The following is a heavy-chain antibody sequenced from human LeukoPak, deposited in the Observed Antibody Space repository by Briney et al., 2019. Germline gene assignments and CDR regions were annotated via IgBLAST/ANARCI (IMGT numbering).Heavy chain of an antibody. D-gene: IGHD3-10*01. Sequence: ASVKVSCKASGYTFTGYYIHWVRQAPGQGLEWMGWINPDSGGTNYAQKFQGRVTMTRDTSISTAYMELSRLRSDDTAVYYCARDAYYYGSGSYDDNWFDPWGQGTLVTVSS. CDR1: GYTFTGYY. J-gene: IGHJ5*02. CDR2: INPDSGGT. V-gene: IGHV1-2*02. CDR3: ARDAYYYGSGSYDDNWFDP.